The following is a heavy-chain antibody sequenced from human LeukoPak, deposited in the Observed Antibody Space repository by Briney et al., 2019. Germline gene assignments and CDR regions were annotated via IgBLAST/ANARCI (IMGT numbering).Heavy chain of an antibody. Sequence: SQTLSLTCTVSGGSISSGSYYWNWIRQPAGKGLEWIGRIYTSGSTNCNPSLKSRVTMSVDTSKNQFSLNLSSVTAADTAVYYCARDRPISGGSCLDYWGQGILVTVSS. J-gene: IGHJ4*02. V-gene: IGHV4-61*02. CDR3: ARDRPISGGSCLDY. CDR1: GGSISSGSYY. D-gene: IGHD2-15*01. CDR2: IYTSGST.